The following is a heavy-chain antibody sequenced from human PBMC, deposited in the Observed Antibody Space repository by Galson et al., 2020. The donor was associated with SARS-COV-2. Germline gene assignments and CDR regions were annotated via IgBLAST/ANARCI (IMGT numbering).Heavy chain of an antibody. CDR1: GGSISSSSYY. D-gene: IGHD1-26*01. J-gene: IGHJ3*02. CDR3: ARDFNWGRELHDAFDI. CDR2: IYYSGST. V-gene: IGHV4-39*07. Sequence: SETLSLTCTVSGGSISSSSYYWGWIRQPPGKGLEWIGSIYYSGSTYYNPSLKSRVTISVDTSKNQFSLKLSSVTAADTAVYYCARDFNWGRELHDAFDIWGQGTMVTVSS.